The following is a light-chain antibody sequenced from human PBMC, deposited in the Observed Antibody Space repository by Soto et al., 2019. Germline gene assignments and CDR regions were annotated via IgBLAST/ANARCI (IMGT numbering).Light chain of an antibody. V-gene: IGKV3-15*01. CDR2: AAS. J-gene: IGKJ1*01. CDR3: QQYNEWPSWT. CDR1: QSLSSS. Sequence: EIVLTQSPGTLSMSPGKRATLSCRASQSLSSSSLAWYQQKPGQAPRLLIYAASTRATGIPARFSGSGSGTEFTLTISSLQSEDFAVYYCQQYNEWPSWTFGQGTKVDIK.